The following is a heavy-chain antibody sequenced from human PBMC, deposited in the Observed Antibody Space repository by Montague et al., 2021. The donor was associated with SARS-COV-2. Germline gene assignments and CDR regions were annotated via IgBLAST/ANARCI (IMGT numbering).Heavy chain of an antibody. D-gene: IGHD2-2*01. Sequence: SETLSLTCAVSGGSFSGYYWSWICQPPGKGMGWNGEINNSGSTKYNQTPKSRVPITVATYTNQISLTLSSVTAADTAVYYCARGPQRVVPGVLGVGPYYYYYYMDVWGQGTTVTVSS. J-gene: IGHJ6*03. CDR2: INNSGST. CDR3: ARGPQRVVPGVLGVGPYYYYYYMDV. V-gene: IGHV4-34*01. CDR1: GGSFSGYY.